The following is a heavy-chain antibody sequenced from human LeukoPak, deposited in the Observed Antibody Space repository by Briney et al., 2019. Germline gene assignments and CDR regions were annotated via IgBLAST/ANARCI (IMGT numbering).Heavy chain of an antibody. CDR2: IYTSGST. D-gene: IGHD2-2*01. CDR3: AGAVRQMYRYYYYYMDV. J-gene: IGHJ6*03. V-gene: IGHV4-4*09. CDR1: GGSISSYY. Sequence: SETLSLTCTVSGGSISSYYWSWIRQPPGKGLEWIGYIYTSGSTNYNPSLKSRVTISVDTSKNQFSLKLSSVTAADTAVYYCAGAVRQMYRYYYYYMDVWGKGTTVTVSS.